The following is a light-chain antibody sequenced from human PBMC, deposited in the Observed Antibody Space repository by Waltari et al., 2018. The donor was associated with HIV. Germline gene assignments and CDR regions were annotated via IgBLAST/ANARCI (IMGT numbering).Light chain of an antibody. CDR1: ALPKQY. J-gene: IGLJ2*01. Sequence: SYELTQPPSVPVSPGQTARITCSGAALPKQYAYWYQQKPGQAPVLVIYKDSERPSGIPERFSGSSSGTTVTLTISGVQAEDEADYYCQSADTSGTHVVFGGGTKLTVL. CDR2: KDS. CDR3: QSADTSGTHVV. V-gene: IGLV3-25*03.